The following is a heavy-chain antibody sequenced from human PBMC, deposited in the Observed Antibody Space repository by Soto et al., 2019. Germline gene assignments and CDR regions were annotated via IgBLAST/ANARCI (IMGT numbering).Heavy chain of an antibody. J-gene: IGHJ4*02. CDR1: GFTFSSYG. D-gene: IGHD3-22*01. CDR3: AREGGVYYYDSSDLAY. CDR2: IWYDGSNK. Sequence: GGSLRLSCAASGFTFSSYGMHWFRQAPGKGLEWVAVIWYDGSNKYYADSVKGRFTISRDNSKNTLYLQMNSLRAEDTAVYYCAREGGVYYYDSSDLAYWGQGTLVTVSS. V-gene: IGHV3-33*01.